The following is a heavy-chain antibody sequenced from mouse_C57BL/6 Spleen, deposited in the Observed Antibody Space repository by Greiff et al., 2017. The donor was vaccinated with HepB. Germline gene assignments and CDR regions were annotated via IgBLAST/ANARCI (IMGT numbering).Heavy chain of an antibody. D-gene: IGHD1-1*01. CDR1: GFSLTSYA. J-gene: IGHJ1*03. CDR2: IWTGGGT. Sequence: VQVVESGPGLVAPSQSLSITCTVSGFSLTSYAISWVRQPPGKGLEWLGVIWTGGGTNYNSALKSRLSISKDNSKSQVFLKMNSLQTDDTARYYCARNYGSSYGWYFDVWGTGTTVTVSS. CDR3: ARNYGSSYGWYFDV. V-gene: IGHV2-9-1*01.